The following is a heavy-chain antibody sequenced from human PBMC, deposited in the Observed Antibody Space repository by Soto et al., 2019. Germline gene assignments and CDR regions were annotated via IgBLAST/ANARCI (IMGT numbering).Heavy chain of an antibody. CDR3: ARGGYDSSGADDAFDI. CDR1: GYTFTVYY. D-gene: IGHD3-22*01. CDR2: INPNSGGT. V-gene: IGHV1-2*04. J-gene: IGHJ3*02. Sequence: GASVKVSCKASGYTFTVYYMHWVRQAPGQGLEWMGWINPNSGGTNYAQKFQGWVTMTRDTSISTAYMELSRLRSDDTAVYYCARGGYDSSGADDAFDIWGQGTMVTVSS.